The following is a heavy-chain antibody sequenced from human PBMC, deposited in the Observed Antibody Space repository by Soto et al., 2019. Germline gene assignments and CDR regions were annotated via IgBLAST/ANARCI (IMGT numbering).Heavy chain of an antibody. D-gene: IGHD2-2*01. CDR1: GYTLTELS. Sequence: ASVNVSCKFSGYTLTELSIHWVRQAPGKGLECMGGFDPEDGETIYAQKFQGRDTMTEDTSTDTAYMELSSLRSEDTAVYYCATSVIHGTGNIVVVPAATYQALNGMDVWGQGTTVTVSS. J-gene: IGHJ6*02. V-gene: IGHV1-24*01. CDR2: FDPEDGET. CDR3: ATSVIHGTGNIVVVPAATYQALNGMDV.